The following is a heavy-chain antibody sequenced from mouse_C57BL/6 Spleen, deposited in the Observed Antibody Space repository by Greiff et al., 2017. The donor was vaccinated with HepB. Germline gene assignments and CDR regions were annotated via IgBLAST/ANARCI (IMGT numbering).Heavy chain of an antibody. J-gene: IGHJ1*03. D-gene: IGHD2-2*01. CDR2: IDPETGGT. V-gene: IGHV1-15*01. CDR3: TRRGLGEPWYFDV. CDR1: GYTFTDYE. Sequence: QVHVKQSGAELVRPGASVTLSCKASGYTFTDYEMHWVKQTPVHGLEWIGAIDPETGGTAYNQKFKGKAILTADKSSGTAYMELRSLTSEDSAVYYCTRRGLGEPWYFDVWGTGTTVTVSS.